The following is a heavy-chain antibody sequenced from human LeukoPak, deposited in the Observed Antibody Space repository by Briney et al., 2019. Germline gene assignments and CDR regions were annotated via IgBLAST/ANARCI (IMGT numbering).Heavy chain of an antibody. J-gene: IGHJ4*02. CDR1: GDSISASSYY. Sequence: SETLSLTCTVSGDSISASSYYWGWIRQPPGQGLEWIGEIYYSGRTYYNPSLRSRVSISLDTSKNHFSLNLNFATAADTAKYYCARRRYYDSTGYFDWGQGTLVTVSS. V-gene: IGHV4-39*02. D-gene: IGHD3-22*01. CDR2: IYYSGRT. CDR3: ARRRYYDSTGYFD.